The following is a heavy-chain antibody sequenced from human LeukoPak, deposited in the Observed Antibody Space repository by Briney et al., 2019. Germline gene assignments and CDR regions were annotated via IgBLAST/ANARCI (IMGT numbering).Heavy chain of an antibody. V-gene: IGHV3-33*01. CDR1: GFTFSSYG. CDR2: IWYDGSNK. Sequence: GGSLRLSCAASGFTFSSYGMHWVRQAPGKGLEWVAVIWYDGSNKYYADSVKGRFTISRDNSKNTLYLQMNSLRAEDTAVYYCARTPGVVGATRYYFDYWGQGTLVTVSS. D-gene: IGHD1-26*01. J-gene: IGHJ4*02. CDR3: ARTPGVVGATRYYFDY.